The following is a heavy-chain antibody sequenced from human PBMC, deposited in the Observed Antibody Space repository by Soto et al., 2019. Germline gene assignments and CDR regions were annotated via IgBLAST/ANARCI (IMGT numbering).Heavy chain of an antibody. J-gene: IGHJ5*02. CDR2: ISTSGTT. V-gene: IGHV4-4*07. CDR3: AREAGPDRWFDP. CDR1: GASISSYF. D-gene: IGHD6-19*01. Sequence: SQTLSLTCTVLGASISSYFSTWIRQPSGKGLDWIGRISTSGTTNYNPSLKSRVTMSVDTSKNHFSLNLSSVTAADTAVYYCAREAGPDRWFDPWGQGTLVTVSS.